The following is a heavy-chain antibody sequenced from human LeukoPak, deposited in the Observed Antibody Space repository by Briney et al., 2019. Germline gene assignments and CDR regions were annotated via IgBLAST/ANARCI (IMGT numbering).Heavy chain of an antibody. V-gene: IGHV4-39*07. J-gene: IGHJ4*02. CDR3: ARDSGSNFDY. CDR1: GGSISSSSYY. D-gene: IGHD2-15*01. Sequence: SETLSLTCTVSGGSISSSSYYWDWIRQSPGKGLEWLGSIYYVGSTYYNPSLESRVTISVDTSKNQFSLKLSSVTAADTAVYHCARDSGSNFDYWGQGTLVTVSS. CDR2: IYYVGST.